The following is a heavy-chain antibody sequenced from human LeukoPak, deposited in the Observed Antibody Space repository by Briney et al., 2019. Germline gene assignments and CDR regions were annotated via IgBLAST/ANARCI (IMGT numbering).Heavy chain of an antibody. J-gene: IGHJ4*02. V-gene: IGHV3-48*04. CDR2: ISSSSSTI. D-gene: IGHD3-3*01. CDR3: ASEPYDFWSGYLPPGLNFDY. CDR1: GFTFSSYS. Sequence: PGGSLRLSCAASGFTFSSYSMNWVRQAPGKGLEWVSYISSSSSTIYYADSVKGRFTISRDNAKNSLYLQMNSLRAEDTAVYYCASEPYDFWSGYLPPGLNFDYWGQGTLVTVSS.